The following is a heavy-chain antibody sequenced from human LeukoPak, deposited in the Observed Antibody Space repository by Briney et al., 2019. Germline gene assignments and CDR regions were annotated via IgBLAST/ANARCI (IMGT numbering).Heavy chain of an antibody. Sequence: GGSLRLSCAASGFTFSSYAMSWVRQAPGQGLEWVSAISGSGGSTYYADSVKGRFTISRDNSKNTLYLQMNSLRAEDTAVYYCAKVGYSYGFHYYYGMDVWGQGTTVTVSS. V-gene: IGHV3-23*01. J-gene: IGHJ6*02. D-gene: IGHD5-18*01. CDR2: ISGSGGST. CDR1: GFTFSSYA. CDR3: AKVGYSYGFHYYYGMDV.